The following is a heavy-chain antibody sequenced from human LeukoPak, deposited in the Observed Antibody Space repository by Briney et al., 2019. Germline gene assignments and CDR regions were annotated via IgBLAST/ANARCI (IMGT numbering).Heavy chain of an antibody. CDR2: IYSGGTT. CDR3: ARQLSGWYDADPY. V-gene: IGHV3-53*01. J-gene: IGHJ4*02. Sequence: PGGSLRLSCVASGFTISSHYIIWVRQAPGKGLEWVSVIYSGGTTYYADSVKGRFTISRDNSKNTVYLQINSLRAEDTAVYYCARQLSGWYDADPYWGQGTLVTVSS. D-gene: IGHD6-19*01. CDR1: GFTISSHY.